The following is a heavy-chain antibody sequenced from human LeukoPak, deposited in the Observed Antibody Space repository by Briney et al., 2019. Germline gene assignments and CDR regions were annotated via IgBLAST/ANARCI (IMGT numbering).Heavy chain of an antibody. CDR2: ISSSSSYI. Sequence: GGSLRLSCAASGFTFSSYSMNWVRQAPGKGLEWVSSISSSSSYIYYADSVKGRFTISRDNAKNSLYLQMNSLRAEDTAVYYCARDSVFEYYDILTGYYTSPLGYWGQGTLVTVSS. V-gene: IGHV3-21*01. J-gene: IGHJ4*02. CDR3: ARDSVFEYYDILTGYYTSPLGY. CDR1: GFTFSSYS. D-gene: IGHD3-9*01.